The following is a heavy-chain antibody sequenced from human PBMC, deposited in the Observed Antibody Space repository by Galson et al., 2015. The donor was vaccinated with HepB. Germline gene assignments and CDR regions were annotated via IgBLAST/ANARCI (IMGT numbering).Heavy chain of an antibody. CDR1: GFTFSSYA. D-gene: IGHD3-22*01. V-gene: IGHV3-30-3*01. CDR3: ARDLNSGYYHDYYGMDV. J-gene: IGHJ6*02. CDR2: TSYDGSSK. Sequence: SLRLSCAASGFTFSSYALHWVRQAPGKGLEWVALTSYDGSSKYYAASVEGRFTISRDKSKNTLYLQMNSLRAEDTAVYYCARDLNSGYYHDYYGMDVWGQGTTVTVSS.